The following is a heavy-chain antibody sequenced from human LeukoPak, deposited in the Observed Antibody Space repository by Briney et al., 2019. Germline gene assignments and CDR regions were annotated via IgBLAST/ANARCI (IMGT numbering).Heavy chain of an antibody. Sequence: GESLKISCKCSGYSFTSYWIGWVRQMPGKGLEWMGIIYPADSDTRYRASFQGQVTISVDKSINTAYLQWSSLKASDTAMYYCASRGGDGYNNAFDIWGQGTMVTVSS. V-gene: IGHV5-51*01. CDR2: IYPADSDT. CDR1: GYSFTSYW. D-gene: IGHD5-24*01. CDR3: ASRGGDGYNNAFDI. J-gene: IGHJ3*02.